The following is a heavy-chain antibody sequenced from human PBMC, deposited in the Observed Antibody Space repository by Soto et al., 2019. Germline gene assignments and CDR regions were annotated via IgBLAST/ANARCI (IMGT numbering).Heavy chain of an antibody. CDR2: IIPIFGTA. Sequence: ASVKVSCKASGGTFSSYAISWVRQAPGQGLEWMGGIIPIFGTANYAQKFQGRVTITADESTSTAYIELSSLRSEDTAVYYCARGTVAGTVVPFDYWGQGTLVTVSS. D-gene: IGHD6-19*01. CDR1: GGTFSSYA. J-gene: IGHJ4*02. CDR3: ARGTVAGTVVPFDY. V-gene: IGHV1-69*13.